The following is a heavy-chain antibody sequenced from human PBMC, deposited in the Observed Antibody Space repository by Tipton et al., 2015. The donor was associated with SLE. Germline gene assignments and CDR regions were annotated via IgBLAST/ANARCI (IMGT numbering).Heavy chain of an antibody. CDR2: VHSSGST. V-gene: IGHV4-4*02. CDR3: ATSGYDFLSWFDP. D-gene: IGHD5-12*01. CDR1: GGSISTPNW. J-gene: IGHJ5*02. Sequence: TLSLTCDVSGGSISTPNWWNWVRQSPGKGLEWVGHVHSSGSTFYNPSLKSRVSISMDTSKNQVSLRMTSVTAADTAVYYCATSGYDFLSWFDPWGQGTPVTVSS.